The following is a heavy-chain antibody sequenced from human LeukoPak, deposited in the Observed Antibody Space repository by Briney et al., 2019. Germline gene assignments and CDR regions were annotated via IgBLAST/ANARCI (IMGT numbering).Heavy chain of an antibody. Sequence: SETLSLTCTVSGGSISSYYWSWIRQPPGKGLEWIGYIYYSGSTNYNPSLRSRVTISVDTSKNQFSLKLSSVTAADTAVYDCASVVVPAAKGPISWGQGTLVTVSS. CDR2: IYYSGST. D-gene: IGHD2-2*01. V-gene: IGHV4-59*01. J-gene: IGHJ4*02. CDR1: GGSISSYY. CDR3: ASVVVPAAKGPIS.